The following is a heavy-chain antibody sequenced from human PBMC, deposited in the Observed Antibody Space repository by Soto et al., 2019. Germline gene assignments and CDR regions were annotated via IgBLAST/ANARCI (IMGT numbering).Heavy chain of an antibody. CDR2: IWYDGSNK. CDR3: ERDRGITCMDV. Sequence: QVQVVESGGGVVQPGRSLRLSCAASGFTFSSYGMHWVRQAPGKGLEWVAVIWYDGSNKYYADSVKGRFTISRDNSKNTLYLQMNSLRAEDTAVYYCERDRGITCMDVWGQGTTVTVSS. J-gene: IGHJ6*02. CDR1: GFTFSSYG. V-gene: IGHV3-33*01. D-gene: IGHD3-16*01.